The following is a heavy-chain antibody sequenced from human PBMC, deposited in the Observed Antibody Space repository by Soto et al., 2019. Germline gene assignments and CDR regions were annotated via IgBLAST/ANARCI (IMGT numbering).Heavy chain of an antibody. J-gene: IGHJ4*02. CDR2: IKDDENEK. Sequence: EMQLVESGGGLVQPGGSLRLSCLASGCTFSSSWMSWVRQAPGKGLECVANIKDDENEKFYVDYVKGRFTISRDNTKDYLYLQMNSLKAEDTAVYHCVKGRVNIVYWGQGTLVTVSS. V-gene: IGHV3-7*01. CDR3: VKGRVNIVY. D-gene: IGHD3-10*01. CDR1: GCTFSSSW.